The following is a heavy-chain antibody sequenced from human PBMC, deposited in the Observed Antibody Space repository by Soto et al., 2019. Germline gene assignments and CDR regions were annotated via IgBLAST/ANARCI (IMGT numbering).Heavy chain of an antibody. V-gene: IGHV4-59*08. D-gene: IGHD3-16*01. J-gene: IGHJ4*02. CDR3: ARQWGGDY. Sequence: QVQLQESGPGLVKPSETLSLTCTVSGGSIGSHYWSWIRQPPGEGLEWIGRASYSGSPSYNPSLKSRVTISLDTSKNPFSLKLTSVTAADTAVYYGARQWGGDYWGQGTLVTVAS. CDR1: GGSIGSHY. CDR2: ASYSGSP.